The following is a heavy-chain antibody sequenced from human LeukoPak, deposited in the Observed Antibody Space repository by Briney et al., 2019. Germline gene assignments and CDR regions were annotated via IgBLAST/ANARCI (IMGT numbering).Heavy chain of an antibody. CDR3: ARAVAGSFDY. Sequence: PGGSLRLSCAASGFTFSIYWLTWVRQAPGKGLEWVANIKHDGSEKYYVDSVKGRFTISRDNAKSSLFLQMKSLRAEDTAVYYCARAVAGSFDYWGQGTLVTVSS. CDR1: GFTFSIYW. CDR2: IKHDGSEK. V-gene: IGHV3-7*04. J-gene: IGHJ4*02. D-gene: IGHD6-19*01.